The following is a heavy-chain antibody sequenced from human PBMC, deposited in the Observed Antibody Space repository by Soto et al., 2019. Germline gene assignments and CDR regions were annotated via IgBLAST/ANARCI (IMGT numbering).Heavy chain of an antibody. J-gene: IGHJ4*02. CDR3: ARQEPGIAAAGTRGPWDY. Sequence: ETLSLTCTVSGGSISSSSYYWGWIRQPPGKGLEWIGSIYYSGSTYYNPSLKSRVTISVDTSKNQFSLKLSSVTAADTAVYYCARQEPGIAAAGTRGPWDYWGQGTLVTVSS. CDR1: GGSISSSSYY. CDR2: IYYSGST. D-gene: IGHD6-13*01. V-gene: IGHV4-39*01.